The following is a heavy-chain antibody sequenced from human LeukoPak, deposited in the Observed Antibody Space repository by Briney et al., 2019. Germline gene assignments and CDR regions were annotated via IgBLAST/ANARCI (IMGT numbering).Heavy chain of an antibody. CDR1: GGTFSSDG. J-gene: IGHJ4*02. V-gene: IGHV1-69*06. CDR2: IIPMFDTA. CDR3: ARVRKASGYTFDY. D-gene: IGHD3-22*01. Sequence: ASVKVSCKASGGTFSSDGISWVRQAPGQGLEWMGGIIPMFDTADNAQKFQGRVTITADKSTSTAYMELSSLRSEDTAVYYCARVRKASGYTFDYWGQGTLVTVSS.